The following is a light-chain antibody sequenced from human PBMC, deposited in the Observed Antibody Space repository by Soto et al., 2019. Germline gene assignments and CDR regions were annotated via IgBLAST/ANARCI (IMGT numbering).Light chain of an antibody. CDR1: YSNIGSRP. CDR2: SNN. J-gene: IGLJ1*01. CDR3: AAWDDSLNVYV. V-gene: IGLV1-44*01. Sequence: QSVLTQPPSASGTPGQRVTISCSGSYSNIGSRPVNWYQQFPGTAPKLLIYSNNQRPSGVPDRFSGSKSGTSASLAISGLQSEDEADYYCAAWDDSLNVYVFGTGTKVTV.